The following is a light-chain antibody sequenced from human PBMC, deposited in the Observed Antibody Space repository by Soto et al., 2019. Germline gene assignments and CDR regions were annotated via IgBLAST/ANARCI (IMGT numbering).Light chain of an antibody. Sequence: EIVMTQSPATLSVSPGESATLSCRASQSVGSELAWHQQKPGQAPRLLIYGASTRATGIPARFSGSGSGTEFTLTISSLQSEDFAVYYCQQYNNWPQTFGQGTKLEI. V-gene: IGKV3-15*01. J-gene: IGKJ2*01. CDR2: GAS. CDR3: QQYNNWPQT. CDR1: QSVGSE.